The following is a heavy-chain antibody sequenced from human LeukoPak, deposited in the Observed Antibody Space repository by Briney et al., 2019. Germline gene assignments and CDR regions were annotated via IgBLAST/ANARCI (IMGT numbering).Heavy chain of an antibody. Sequence: GGSLRLSCAASGFTFSSYSMNWVRQAPGKGLEWVSAISGSGGSTYYADSVKGRFTISRDNSKNTLYLQMNSLRAEDTAVYYCAMPGIAAAATFYWGQGTLVTVSS. CDR1: GFTFSSYS. CDR3: AMPGIAAAATFY. J-gene: IGHJ4*02. D-gene: IGHD6-13*01. V-gene: IGHV3-23*01. CDR2: ISGSGGST.